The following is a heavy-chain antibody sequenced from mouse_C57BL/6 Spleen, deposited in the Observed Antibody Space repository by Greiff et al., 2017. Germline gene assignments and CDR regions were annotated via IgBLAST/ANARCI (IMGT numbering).Heavy chain of an antibody. V-gene: IGHV1-62-2*01. D-gene: IGHD6-1*01. Sequence: QVQLKQSGAELVKPGASVKLSCKASGYTFPEYTIHWVKQRAGQGLEWIGWFYPGSGSRKYNEKFKDKATLTADKSSSTVYMELSRMTSEDAAVYFYARHEGQRDYAMDYWGQGTSVTVSS. CDR3: ARHEGQRDYAMDY. CDR2: FYPGSGSR. J-gene: IGHJ4*01. CDR1: GYTFPEYT.